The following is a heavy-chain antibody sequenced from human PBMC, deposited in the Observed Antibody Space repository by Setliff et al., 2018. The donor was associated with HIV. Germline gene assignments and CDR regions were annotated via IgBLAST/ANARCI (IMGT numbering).Heavy chain of an antibody. V-gene: IGHV4-39*01. D-gene: IGHD4-4*01. Sequence: SETLSLTCTVSGGSISISSYYWGWIRQPPGKGLEWIGSIYYSGSTNYSPSLKSRVTISGDTSKNQFSLQLTSVTAADTALYYRATQAVTTVPNFDYWGQGTQVTVSS. J-gene: IGHJ4*02. CDR2: IYYSGST. CDR3: ATQAVTTVPNFDY. CDR1: GGSISISSYY.